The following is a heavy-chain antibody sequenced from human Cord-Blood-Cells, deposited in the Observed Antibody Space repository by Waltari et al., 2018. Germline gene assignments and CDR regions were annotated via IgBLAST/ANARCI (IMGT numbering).Heavy chain of an antibody. CDR3: ARSCTGIAARPDYFDY. CDR1: GGSFSGYY. V-gene: IGHV4-34*01. D-gene: IGHD6-6*01. J-gene: IGHJ4*02. CDR2: INHSGCN. Sequence: QVQLQQWGAGLLKPSETLSLTCAVYGGSFSGYYWSWIRQPPGKGLEWIGEINHSGCNNYNPSLKGRVTISVDTSKNQFSLKLSSVTAADTAVYYCARSCTGIAARPDYFDYWGQGTLVTVSS.